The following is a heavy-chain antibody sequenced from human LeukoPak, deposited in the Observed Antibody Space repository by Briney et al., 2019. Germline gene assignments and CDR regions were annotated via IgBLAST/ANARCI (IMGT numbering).Heavy chain of an antibody. D-gene: IGHD6-13*01. CDR3: ARAAAGTVDWFDP. CDR2: IKQDGSEK. CDR1: GFTFSSYW. Sequence: GGSLRLSCAASGFTFSSYWMSWVRQAPGKGLEWVANIKQDGSEKYYVDSVKGRFTISRDNAKNSLYLQMNSLRAEDTAVYYCARAAAGTVDWFDPWGQGTLVTVSS. V-gene: IGHV3-7*01. J-gene: IGHJ5*02.